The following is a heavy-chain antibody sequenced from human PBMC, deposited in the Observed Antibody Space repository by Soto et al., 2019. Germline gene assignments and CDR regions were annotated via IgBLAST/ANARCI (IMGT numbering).Heavy chain of an antibody. CDR1: GFTFSSYA. J-gene: IGHJ5*02. V-gene: IGHV3-30-3*01. CDR3: ARDRVDIVATISGWFDP. Sequence: QVQLVESGGGVVQPGRSLRLSCAASGFTFSSYAMHWVRQAPGKGLEWVAVISYDGSNKYYADSVKGRFTISRDNSKNTLYLQMNSLRAEDTAVYYCARDRVDIVATISGWFDPWGQGTLVTVSS. D-gene: IGHD5-12*01. CDR2: ISYDGSNK.